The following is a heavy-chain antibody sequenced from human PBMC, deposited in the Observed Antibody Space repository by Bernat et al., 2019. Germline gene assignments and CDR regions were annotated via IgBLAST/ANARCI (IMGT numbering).Heavy chain of an antibody. Sequence: QVQLVESGGGVVQPGRSLRLSCAASGFTFSSYGMHWVRQAPGKGLEWVAFITYDGNNKYYTDSVKGRFTISRDSSKNTLYLRMNSLGAEDTAVYYCAKDGWGEAPDTDYWGQGTLVTVSS. CDR3: AKDGWGEAPDTDY. CDR2: ITYDGNNK. CDR1: GFTFSSYG. V-gene: IGHV3-30*18. J-gene: IGHJ4*02. D-gene: IGHD6-19*01.